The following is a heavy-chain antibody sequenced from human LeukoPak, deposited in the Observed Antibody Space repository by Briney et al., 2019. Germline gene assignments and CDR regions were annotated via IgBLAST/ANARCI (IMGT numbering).Heavy chain of an antibody. D-gene: IGHD1-1*01. Sequence: GASVKVSCTASVYTFTIYYIHWVRQAPGQGLEWMGIINPSGGSTSYAQKFQGRVTMTRDTSASTLYMELSSLRSEDTAVYYCARGDFNWNDPGVDYWGQGTLVTVSS. J-gene: IGHJ4*02. V-gene: IGHV1-46*01. CDR1: VYTFTIYY. CDR2: INPSGGST. CDR3: ARGDFNWNDPGVDY.